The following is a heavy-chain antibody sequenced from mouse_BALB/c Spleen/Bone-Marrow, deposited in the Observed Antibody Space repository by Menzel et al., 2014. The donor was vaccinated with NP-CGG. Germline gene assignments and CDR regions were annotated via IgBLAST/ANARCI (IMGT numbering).Heavy chain of an antibody. V-gene: IGHV14-3*02. J-gene: IGHJ3*01. CDR1: GFNLKDTY. Sequence: DVQLQESGAALVKPGASVKLSCTASGFNLKDTYMPWVKQRPEQGLEWIGRIDPANGNTKYDPKFQGKATITAVTSSNTAYLQLSSLTSEDTAVDYCARLDLFAYWAQGTLVTVSA. CDR2: IDPANGNT. CDR3: ARLDLFAY.